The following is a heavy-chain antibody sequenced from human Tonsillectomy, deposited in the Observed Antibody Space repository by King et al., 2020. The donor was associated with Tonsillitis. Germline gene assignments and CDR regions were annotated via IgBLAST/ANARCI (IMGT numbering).Heavy chain of an antibody. D-gene: IGHD6-13*01. Sequence: VQLVESGAEVKKPGSSVKVPCTASGGTLSSNEINWVRQAPGQGLEWMGGVIPFFGVLNYAQKFQGRVTITADESTSTASLELRSLRSNDTAVYFCARLTAAGLKDYWGQGTLVTVSS. CDR2: VIPFFGVL. J-gene: IGHJ4*02. CDR3: ARLTAAGLKDY. V-gene: IGHV1-69*01. CDR1: GGTLSSNE.